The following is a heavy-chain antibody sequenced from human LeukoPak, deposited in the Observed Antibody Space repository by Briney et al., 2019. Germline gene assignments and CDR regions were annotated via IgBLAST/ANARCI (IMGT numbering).Heavy chain of an antibody. CDR1: GGTFSSYA. CDR3: ARISSSSYHYFDY. J-gene: IGHJ4*02. CDR2: IIPIFGTA. V-gene: IGHV1-69*13. D-gene: IGHD6-6*01. Sequence: ASVKVSCKDYGGTFSSYAISWVRQAPGQGLEWMGGIIPIFGTANYAQKFQGRVTITADESTSTAYMELSSLRSEDTAVYYCARISSSSYHYFDYWGQGTLVTVSS.